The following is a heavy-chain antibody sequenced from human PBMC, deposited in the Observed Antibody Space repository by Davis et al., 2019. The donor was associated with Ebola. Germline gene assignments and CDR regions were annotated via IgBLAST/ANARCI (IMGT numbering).Heavy chain of an antibody. CDR3: ASLRRTITGMDDAFDI. V-gene: IGHV5-51*01. D-gene: IGHD2-8*02. Sequence: GESLKISCKASGNSFTSHWIGWVRQMPGKGLDWMGIIYTGDSDTRYSPSFQGQVTISADKSISSAYLQWSSLKASDTAMYYCASLRRTITGMDDAFDIWGQGTMVTVSS. J-gene: IGHJ3*02. CDR2: IYTGDSDT. CDR1: GNSFTSHW.